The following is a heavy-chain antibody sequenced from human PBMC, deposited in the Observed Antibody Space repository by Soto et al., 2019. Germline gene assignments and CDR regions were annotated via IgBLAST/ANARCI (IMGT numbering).Heavy chain of an antibody. CDR2: ISCSGGST. V-gene: IGHV3-23*01. CDR3: AKDQGGGDYYYYYYMDV. J-gene: IGHJ6*03. Sequence: GGSLRLSFAASGFTFSSYAMSWVRQAPGKGLEWVSAISCSGGSTYYADSVKGRFTISRDNSKNTLYLQMNSLRAEDTAVYYCAKDQGGGDYYYYYYMDVWGKGTTVTVSS. D-gene: IGHD2-21*02. CDR1: GFTFSSYA.